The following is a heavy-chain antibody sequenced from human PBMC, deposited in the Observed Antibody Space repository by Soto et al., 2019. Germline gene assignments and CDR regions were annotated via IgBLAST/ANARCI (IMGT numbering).Heavy chain of an antibody. J-gene: IGHJ4*02. CDR2: AHHSGRT. CDR3: ARSEATVLDN. V-gene: IGHV4-4*02. D-gene: IGHD4-17*01. CDR1: GFSMSSSNW. Sequence: AETLSLTCPFSGFSMSSSNWWNWVRQPPGKGLEWIGEAHHSGRTNYNPSLKSRVTISVDKSKNHFSLKLSSVTAADTAVYYCARSEATVLDNWGQGTLVTVSS.